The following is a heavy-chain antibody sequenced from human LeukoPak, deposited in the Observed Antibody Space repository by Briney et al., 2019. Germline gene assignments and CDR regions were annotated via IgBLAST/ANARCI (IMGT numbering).Heavy chain of an antibody. CDR3: ARSITARLDY. D-gene: IGHD6-6*01. Sequence: GESLRISCKGSGYSFTSYWITWWRQMPGKGLEGMGRIDPSDSYTNNSPSFQGHVTLSADKSISTVYLQWSSLKASDTAMYYCARSITARLDYWGQGTLVTVSS. CDR2: IDPSDSYT. V-gene: IGHV5-10-1*01. CDR1: GYSFTSYW. J-gene: IGHJ4*02.